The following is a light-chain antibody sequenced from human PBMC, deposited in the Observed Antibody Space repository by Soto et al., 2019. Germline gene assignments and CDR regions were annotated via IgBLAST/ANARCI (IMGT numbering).Light chain of an antibody. J-gene: IGKJ1*01. CDR3: QHYNSYSEA. CDR1: QTISSW. CDR2: KAS. Sequence: DIQMTQSPSTLSGSVGDRVTITCRASQTISSWLAWYQQKPGKAPKLLIYKASTLKSGFPSRFSGSGSGTEFTLTISSLQPDDVATYYCQHYNSYSEAFGQGTKVELK. V-gene: IGKV1-5*03.